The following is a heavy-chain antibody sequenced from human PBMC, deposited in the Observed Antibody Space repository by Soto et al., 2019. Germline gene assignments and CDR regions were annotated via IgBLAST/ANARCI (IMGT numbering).Heavy chain of an antibody. D-gene: IGHD2-8*01. V-gene: IGHV3-33*01. CDR1: GFTFSSYG. CDR2: IWYEGSNK. Sequence: QVQLVESGGGVVQPGRSLRLSCAASGFTFSSYGMHWVRQAPGKGLEWVAVIWYEGSNKYYADSVKGRFTISRDNSKNTLYLQMNRLIAEDTPVYYCVMYGPGPGSNYNGMDVWGQGTTVTVSS. CDR3: VMYGPGPGSNYNGMDV. J-gene: IGHJ6*02.